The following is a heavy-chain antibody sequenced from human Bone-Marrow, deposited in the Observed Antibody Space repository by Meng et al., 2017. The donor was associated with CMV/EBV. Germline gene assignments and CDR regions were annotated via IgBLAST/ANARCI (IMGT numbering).Heavy chain of an antibody. CDR3: ARRRRGNSGWYSFDY. V-gene: IGHV3-23*03. D-gene: IGHD6-19*01. J-gene: IGHJ4*02. CDR2: IFSDGDTT. Sequence: GESLKISCAASRFSFGDYYMSWVRQAPGKGLEWVSVIFSDGDTTYSADSVKGRFIISRDNSKNTLYLQMNSLSPEDTAVYYCARRRRGNSGWYSFDYWGQGTLVTVSS. CDR1: RFSFGDYY.